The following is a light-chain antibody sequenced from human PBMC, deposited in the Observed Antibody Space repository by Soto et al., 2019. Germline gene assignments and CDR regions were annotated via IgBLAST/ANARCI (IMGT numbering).Light chain of an antibody. V-gene: IGLV2-14*01. Sequence: QSALTQPASVSGSPGQSITISCTGTSSDVGGYNYVSWYQHHPGKAPKLMIYEVNNRPSGVSNRFSGSKSGNTASLTISGLQADDEADYYCSSYTSSSTLVVFGGGTKLTVL. CDR3: SSYTSSSTLVV. J-gene: IGLJ2*01. CDR2: EVN. CDR1: SSDVGGYNY.